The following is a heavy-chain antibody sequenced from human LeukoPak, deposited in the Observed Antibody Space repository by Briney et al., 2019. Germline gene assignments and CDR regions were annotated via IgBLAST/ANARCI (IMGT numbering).Heavy chain of an antibody. D-gene: IGHD1-26*01. CDR1: GFTFTNAW. J-gene: IGHJ1*01. V-gene: IGHV3-15*07. Sequence: GGSLRLSCAASGFTFTNAWMNWVRQAPGKGLEWVGRIKSKADGGTTDCAAPVKGRFTISRDDSTNTLYLQMNNLKTEDTAVYYCTTARGSDLQHFQYWGQGTLVTVSS. CDR2: IKSKADGGTT. CDR3: TTARGSDLQHFQY.